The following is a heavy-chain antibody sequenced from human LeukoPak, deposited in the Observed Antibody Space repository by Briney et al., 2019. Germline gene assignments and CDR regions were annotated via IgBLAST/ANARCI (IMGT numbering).Heavy chain of an antibody. CDR1: GFTFSSYG. J-gene: IGHJ6*02. V-gene: IGHV3-30*02. Sequence: GGSLRLSCAASGFTFSSYGMHWVRQAPGKGLEWVAFIRYDGSNKYYADSVKGRFTISRDNSKNTLYLQMNSLRAEDTAVYYCARGLPKYYGMDVWGQGTTVTVSS. CDR2: IRYDGSNK. CDR3: ARGLPKYYGMDV.